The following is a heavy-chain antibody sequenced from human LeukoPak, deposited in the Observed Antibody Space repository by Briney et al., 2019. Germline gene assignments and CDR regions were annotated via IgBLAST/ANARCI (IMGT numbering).Heavy chain of an antibody. CDR1: GGSMSNYY. Sequence: SETLSLTCTVSGGSMSNYYWSWIRQPPGKRLEWIGYIYHSGSTNYKPSLNSRVTISIDTSKNQFSLNLSSVTAADTAVYYCARHPTGSGRTNGVDVWGQGTTVTVSS. J-gene: IGHJ6*02. CDR3: ARHPTGSGRTNGVDV. D-gene: IGHD3-10*01. CDR2: IYHSGST. V-gene: IGHV4-59*08.